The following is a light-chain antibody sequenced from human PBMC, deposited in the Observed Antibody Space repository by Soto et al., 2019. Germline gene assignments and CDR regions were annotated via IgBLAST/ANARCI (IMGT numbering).Light chain of an antibody. Sequence: LTQPASVSGSPGQSITISCTGTSSDVGSYNLVSWYQQHPGKAPKLMIYEGSKRPSGVSNRFSGSESGNTASLTISGLQAEDEADYYCCSYAGSSTYVFGTGTKVTV. CDR2: EGS. V-gene: IGLV2-23*01. CDR3: CSYAGSSTYV. CDR1: SSDVGSYNL. J-gene: IGLJ1*01.